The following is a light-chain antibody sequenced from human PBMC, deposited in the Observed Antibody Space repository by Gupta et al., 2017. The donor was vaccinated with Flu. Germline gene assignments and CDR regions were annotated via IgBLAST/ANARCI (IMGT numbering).Light chain of an antibody. CDR1: SSDVGGYNY. J-gene: IGLJ3*02. Sequence: TSSDVGGYNYISWNQQHPYKGPKLMIYDVSKRPSGVPDRFSGSKSGNTASLTISGLQAEDEADYHCCSYAGSYTLVFGGGTKLTVL. CDR3: CSYAGSYTLV. V-gene: IGLV2-11*01. CDR2: DVS.